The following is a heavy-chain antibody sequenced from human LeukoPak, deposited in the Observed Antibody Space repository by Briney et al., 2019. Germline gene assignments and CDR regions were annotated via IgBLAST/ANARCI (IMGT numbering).Heavy chain of an antibody. CDR1: EFTFGGYA. CDR2: IGGRGLST. CDR3: AKAVLGCSNDHWYFDP. V-gene: IGHV3-23*01. D-gene: IGHD4/OR15-4a*01. J-gene: IGHJ2*01. Sequence: GGSLRLSCAASEFTFGGYAMSWVRQAPGKGLEWVSPIGGRGLSTYYADSVKGRFTISRDNSRNTMFLQMSSLRVEDTAIYFCAKAVLGCSNDHWYFDPWGRGTLVTVSS.